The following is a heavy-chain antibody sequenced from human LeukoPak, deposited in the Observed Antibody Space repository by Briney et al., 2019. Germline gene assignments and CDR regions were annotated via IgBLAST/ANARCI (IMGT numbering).Heavy chain of an antibody. CDR1: GYTFTSYG. V-gene: IGHV1-18*01. D-gene: IGHD5-12*01. J-gene: IGHJ4*02. Sequence: ASVKVSCKASGYTFTSYGISWVRQAPGQGLEWMGWISAYNDNTNYAQKLQGRVTMTTDTSTSTAYMELRSLRSDDTAVYYCARAYSGYDCVDYWGQGTLVTVSS. CDR2: ISAYNDNT. CDR3: ARAYSGYDCVDY.